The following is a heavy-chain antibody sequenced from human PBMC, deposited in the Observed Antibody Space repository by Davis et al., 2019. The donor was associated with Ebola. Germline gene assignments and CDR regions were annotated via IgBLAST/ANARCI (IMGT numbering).Heavy chain of an antibody. V-gene: IGHV3-30*14. CDR3: ARWIGGDCSGGNCYSSGGMDV. J-gene: IGHJ6*04. CDR2: ISYDGSNK. D-gene: IGHD2-15*01. Sequence: GESLKISCAASGFTFSSYAMHWVRQAPGKGLEWVAVISYDGSNKYYADSVKGRFTISRDSSKNTLYLQMNGLRAEDTAVYYCARWIGGDCSGGNCYSSGGMDVWGKGTTVTVSS. CDR1: GFTFSSYA.